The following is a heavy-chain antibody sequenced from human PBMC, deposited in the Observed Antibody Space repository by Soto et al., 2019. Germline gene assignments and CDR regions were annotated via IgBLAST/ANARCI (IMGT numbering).Heavy chain of an antibody. CDR1: GGTFSSYA. CDR2: IIPIFGTA. D-gene: IGHD3-10*01. V-gene: IGHV1-69*01. CDR3: ARRHGENYYYYYGMDV. Sequence: QVQLVQSGAEVQKPGSSVKVSCKASGGTFSSYAISWVRQAPGQGLEWMGGIIPIFGTANYAQKFQGRVTITADESTSTAYMELSSLRSEDTAVYYCARRHGENYYYYYGMDVLGQGITVTVSS. J-gene: IGHJ6*02.